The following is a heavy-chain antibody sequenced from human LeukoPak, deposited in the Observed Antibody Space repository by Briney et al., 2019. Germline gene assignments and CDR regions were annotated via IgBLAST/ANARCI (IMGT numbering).Heavy chain of an antibody. D-gene: IGHD3-10*01. CDR2: IYYSGST. J-gene: IGHJ5*02. CDR1: GGSISSYY. Sequence: SETLSLTCTVSGGSISSYYWSWIRQPPGKGLEWIGYIYYSGSTNYNPSLKSRVTISVDTPKNQFSLKLSSVTAADTAVYYCARVLEPTSATMVRGVINWFDPWGQGTLVTVSS. CDR3: ARVLEPTSATMVRGVINWFDP. V-gene: IGHV4-59*01.